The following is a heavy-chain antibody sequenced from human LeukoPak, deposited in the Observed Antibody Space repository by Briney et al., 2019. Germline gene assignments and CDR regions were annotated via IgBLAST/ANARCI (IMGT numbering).Heavy chain of an antibody. J-gene: IGHJ6*02. D-gene: IGHD3-10*01. CDR1: GYTFTNYY. CDR2: INPNSGGT. V-gene: IGHV1-2*02. Sequence: ASVRVSCKASGYTFTNYYMHWVRQAPGQGLEWMGWINPNSGGTNYAQKFQGRVTMTRNTPISAAYMDLSSLRSDDTAVYYYARWNWEFDGHYGMDVWGQGTTVTVSS. CDR3: ARWNWEFDGHYGMDV.